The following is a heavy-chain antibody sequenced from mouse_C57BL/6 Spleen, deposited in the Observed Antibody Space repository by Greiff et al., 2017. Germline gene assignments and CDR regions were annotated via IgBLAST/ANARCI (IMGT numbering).Heavy chain of an antibody. D-gene: IGHD2-14*01. CDR3: AREVLGDFDY. CDR1: GYAFSSSW. V-gene: IGHV1-82*01. Sequence: VKLMESGPELVKPGASVKISCKASGYAFSSSWMNWVKQRPGKGLEWIGRIYPGDGDTNYNGKFKGKATLTADKSSSTAYMQLSSLTSEDSAVYFCAREVLGDFDYWGQGTTLTVSS. J-gene: IGHJ2*01. CDR2: IYPGDGDT.